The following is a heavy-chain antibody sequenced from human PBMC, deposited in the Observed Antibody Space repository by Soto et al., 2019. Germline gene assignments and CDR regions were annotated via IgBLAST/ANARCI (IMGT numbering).Heavy chain of an antibody. CDR1: GGSISSYD. D-gene: IGHD3-10*01. Sequence: SETLSLTCTVSGGSISSYDWTWIRQPPGKGLEWIGYIYYSGITNYDPSLKSRVDISVDKSKNQFSLKLSSVTAADTAVYYCPRGSIVRGVNYWGQGTLVTVSS. CDR2: IYYSGIT. J-gene: IGHJ4*02. V-gene: IGHV4-59*01. CDR3: PRGSIVRGVNY.